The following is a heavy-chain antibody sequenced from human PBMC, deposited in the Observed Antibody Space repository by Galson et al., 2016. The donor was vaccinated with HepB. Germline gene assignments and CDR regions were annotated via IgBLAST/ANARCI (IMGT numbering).Heavy chain of an antibody. J-gene: IGHJ4*02. Sequence: SLRLSCAASGFSFTSYAMHWVRQAPGKGPEWVAITSYDGSNKYYADSVKGRFTISRDNSKNTLYLQMSSLRAEDTAVYYCARDPESYKWNPHYFDYWGQGTLVTVSS. CDR3: ARDPESYKWNPHYFDY. CDR2: TSYDGSNK. D-gene: IGHD1-1*01. CDR1: GFSFTSYA. V-gene: IGHV3-30*04.